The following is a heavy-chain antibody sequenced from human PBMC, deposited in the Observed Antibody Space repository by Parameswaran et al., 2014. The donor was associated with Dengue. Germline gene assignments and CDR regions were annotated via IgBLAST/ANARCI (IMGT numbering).Heavy chain of an antibody. CDR2: MNPNSGNT. J-gene: IGHJ6*02. D-gene: IGHD6-13*01. CDR3: ARGLDSSSWYVPYYYYGMDV. Sequence: WVRQAPGQGLEWMGWMNPNSGNTGYAQKFQGRVTMTRNTSISTAYMELSSLRSEDTAVYYCARGLDSSSWYVPYYYYGMDVWGQGTTVTVSS. V-gene: IGHV1-8*01.